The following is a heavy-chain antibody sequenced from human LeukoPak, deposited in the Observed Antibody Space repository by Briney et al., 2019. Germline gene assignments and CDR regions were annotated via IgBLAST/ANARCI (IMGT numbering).Heavy chain of an antibody. CDR2: IYYSGST. Sequence: SETLSLTCTVSGGSISSYYWSWIRQPPGKGLEWIGYIYYSGSTTYNPSLKSRVTISVDTSKNLFSLKLSSVTSADTAVYYCARAYDDGSSDYWGQGTLVTVSS. CDR1: GGSISSYY. CDR3: ARAYDDGSSDY. V-gene: IGHV4-59*01. D-gene: IGHD4-17*01. J-gene: IGHJ4*02.